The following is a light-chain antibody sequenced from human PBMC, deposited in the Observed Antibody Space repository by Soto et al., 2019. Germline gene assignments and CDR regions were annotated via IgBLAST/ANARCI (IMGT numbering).Light chain of an antibody. CDR3: QQYGSSPWT. CDR1: QSVGNN. J-gene: IGKJ1*01. V-gene: IGKV3-20*01. Sequence: EVVMTQSPATLPVSPGGRVTLSCRASQSVGNNLAWYQHKPGQTPRLLIYDTSTRATGVPTRFSGSRSGTDFTLTTSRLEPEDFAVYYCQQYGSSPWTFGQGTKVDNK. CDR2: DTS.